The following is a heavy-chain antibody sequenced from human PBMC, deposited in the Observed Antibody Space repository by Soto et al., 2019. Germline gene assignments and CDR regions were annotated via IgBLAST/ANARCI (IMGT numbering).Heavy chain of an antibody. D-gene: IGHD1-1*01. CDR3: AREVVRLERFWFDP. CDR2: TYYRSKWYS. J-gene: IGHJ5*02. Sequence: SQTLSLTCAISGDSVSAGSAAWNWIRQSPSRGLEWLGRTYYRSKWYSDYAVSVRSRITISPDTSKNQFSLHLNSVTPEDTAVYYCAREVVRLERFWFDPWGQGTLVTVSS. CDR1: GDSVSAGSAA. V-gene: IGHV6-1*01.